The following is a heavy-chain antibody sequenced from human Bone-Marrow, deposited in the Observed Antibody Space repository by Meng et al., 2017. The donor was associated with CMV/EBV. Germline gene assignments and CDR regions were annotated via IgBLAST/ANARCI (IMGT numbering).Heavy chain of an antibody. Sequence: QVQLVESGGGLVKPGGSLRIFCAALGFTFSGYYMSWIRQAPGKGLEWVSYISSSSSYTNYADSVKGRFTISRDNAKNSLYLQMNSLRAEDTAVYYCARGKDIVATIEENWFDPWGQGTLVTVST. CDR2: ISSSSSYT. D-gene: IGHD5-12*01. CDR3: ARGKDIVATIEENWFDP. J-gene: IGHJ5*02. CDR1: GFTFSGYY. V-gene: IGHV3-11*05.